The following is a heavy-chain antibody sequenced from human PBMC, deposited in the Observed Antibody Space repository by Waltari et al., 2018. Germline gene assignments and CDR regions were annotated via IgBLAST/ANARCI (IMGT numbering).Heavy chain of an antibody. CDR1: GYSFTSYG. CDR3: ARDQSREGYKRVLDV. V-gene: IGHV1-3*01. J-gene: IGHJ6*02. CDR2: SNVGNGNA. Sequence: QVQFVQSGAEVKKPGASVKVSCKASGYSFTSYGMHWVRQAPGQRLGWMGGSNVGNGNAKYSEKLQGRVTITRDTAATTAYMELSSLRSEDTAVYYCARDQSREGYKRVLDVWGQGTTVTVSS. D-gene: IGHD5-12*01.